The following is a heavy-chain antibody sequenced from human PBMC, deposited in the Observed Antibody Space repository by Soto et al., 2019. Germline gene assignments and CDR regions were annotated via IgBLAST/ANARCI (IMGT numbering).Heavy chain of an antibody. CDR3: AREFVYGNYGGWFDP. Sequence: SLSLTCTVSVGTFRSGGYYWSWILQEPGKGMEWVGDIGYSGSNDDNPSLRSRVTISVDTSTKKSPLKLTSVIAAVRALYNCAREFVYGNYGGWFDPWGQGTPVTVSS. CDR1: VGTFRSGGYY. D-gene: IGHD4-17*01. J-gene: IGHJ5*02. CDR2: IGYSGSN. V-gene: IGHV4-31*03.